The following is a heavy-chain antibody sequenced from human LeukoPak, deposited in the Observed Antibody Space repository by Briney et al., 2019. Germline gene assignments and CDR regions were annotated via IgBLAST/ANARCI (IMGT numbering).Heavy chain of an antibody. CDR1: GFTFSSYA. J-gene: IGHJ4*02. CDR2: ISGSGGST. V-gene: IGHV3-23*01. D-gene: IGHD5-18*01. Sequence: GGSLRLSCAASGFTFSSYAISWVRQAPGKGLEWVSAISGSGGSTYYADSVKGQFTISRDNSKNTLYLQMNSLRAEDTAVYYCAKGKYSYYRFDYWGQGTLVTVSS. CDR3: AKGKYSYYRFDY.